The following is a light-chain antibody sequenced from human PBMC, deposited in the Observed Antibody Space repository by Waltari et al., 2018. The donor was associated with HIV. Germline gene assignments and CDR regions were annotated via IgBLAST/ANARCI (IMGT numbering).Light chain of an antibody. J-gene: IGLJ3*02. CDR1: ALPKKY. CDR3: PSADSSNTWV. CDR2: KDS. Sequence: SYELTQPPSVSVSPGQTARITCSGDALPKKYAYWYQQKPGQAPVLMIYKDSERPSGFPERFSASSSVTTVTLTIIGVQAEDEAYYYSPSADSSNTWVFCGGTTLTVL. V-gene: IGLV3-25*03.